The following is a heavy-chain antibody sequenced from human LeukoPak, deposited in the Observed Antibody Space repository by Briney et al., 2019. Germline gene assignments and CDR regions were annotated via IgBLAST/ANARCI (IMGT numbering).Heavy chain of an antibody. CDR3: ARGAIPRYYFDY. CDR2: ISYDGSNK. V-gene: IGHV3-30*04. CDR1: GFTFSSYA. J-gene: IGHJ4*02. Sequence: GGSLRLSCAASGFTFSSYAMHWVRQAPGKRLEWVAVISYDGSNKYYADSVKGRFTISRDNSKNTLYLQMNSLRAEDTAVYYCARGAIPRYYFDYWGQGTLVTVSS.